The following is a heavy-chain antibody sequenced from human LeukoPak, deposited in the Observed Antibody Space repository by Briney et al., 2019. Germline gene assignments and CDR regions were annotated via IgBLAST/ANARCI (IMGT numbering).Heavy chain of an antibody. Sequence: ASVKLSCKASGYTFTGYYMHWVRQAPGQRLEWRGWINPNSGGTNYTQKFLGRVTMTRDTSISTAYMELNSLRSDDTAVYYCARGGALGTPDYYYYGLGVWGQGTTVTVSS. D-gene: IGHD7-27*01. J-gene: IGHJ6*01. V-gene: IGHV1-2*02. CDR2: INPNSGGT. CDR1: GYTFTGYY. CDR3: ARGGALGTPDYYYYGLGV.